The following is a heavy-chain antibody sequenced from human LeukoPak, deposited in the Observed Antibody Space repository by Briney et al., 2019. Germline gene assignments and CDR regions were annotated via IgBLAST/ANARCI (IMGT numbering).Heavy chain of an antibody. CDR2: IYHSGST. CDR3: ARVVSTFYY. CDR1: GYSISSGYY. D-gene: IGHD3-3*02. Sequence: SETLSLTCTVSGYSISSGYYWGWIRQPPGKGLEWIGSIYHSGSTYYNPSLKSRVTISVDTSKNQFSLKLSSVTAADTAVYYCARVVSTFYYWGQGTLVTVSS. J-gene: IGHJ4*02. V-gene: IGHV4-38-2*02.